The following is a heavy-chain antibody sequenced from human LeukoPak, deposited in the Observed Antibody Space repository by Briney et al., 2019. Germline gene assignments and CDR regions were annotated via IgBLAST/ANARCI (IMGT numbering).Heavy chain of an antibody. CDR1: GFIFSDYY. J-gene: IGHJ5*02. Sequence: GGSLRLSCAASGFIFSDYYMSWIRQAPGKGLEWVSYISSSGSSIYYADSVKGRFTISRDNAKNSLYLQMNGLRVEDMAVYYCARGSGNWFDPWGQGTLVTVSS. D-gene: IGHD3-10*01. CDR2: ISSSGSSI. V-gene: IGHV3-11*04. CDR3: ARGSGNWFDP.